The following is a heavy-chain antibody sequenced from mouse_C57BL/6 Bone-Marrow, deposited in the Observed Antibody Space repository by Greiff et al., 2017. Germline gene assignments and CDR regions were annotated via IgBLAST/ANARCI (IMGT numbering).Heavy chain of an antibody. CDR3: ACSTTVAYFDY. CDR2: IDPTSGGT. J-gene: IGHJ2*01. Sequence: VQLQQPGAELVKPGASVKLSCKASGYTFTSYWMHWVKQRPGRGLEWIGRIDPTSGGTKYNEKFKSKATLTVDKPSSTAYMQLSSLTSEDSADYECACSTTVAYFDYWGQGTTLTVSS. CDR1: GYTFTSYW. D-gene: IGHD1-1*01. V-gene: IGHV1-72*01.